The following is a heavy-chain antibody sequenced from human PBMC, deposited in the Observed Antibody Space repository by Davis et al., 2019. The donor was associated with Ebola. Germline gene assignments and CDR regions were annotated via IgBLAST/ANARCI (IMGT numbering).Heavy chain of an antibody. CDR2: INSDGSST. CDR3: ARVMRGVVVSHPNDAFDI. CDR1: GFSFSSYW. Sequence: PGGSLRLSCAASGFSFSSYWMHWVRQTPGKGLVWVSRINSDGSSTSHADSVKGRFTISRDNAKNTLNLQMNTLRAEDTAVYYCARVMRGVVVSHPNDAFDIWGRGTMVTVSS. D-gene: IGHD3-22*01. V-gene: IGHV3-74*01. J-gene: IGHJ3*02.